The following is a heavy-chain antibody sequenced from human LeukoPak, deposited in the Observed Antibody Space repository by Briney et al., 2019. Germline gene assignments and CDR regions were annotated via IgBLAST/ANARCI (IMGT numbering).Heavy chain of an antibody. J-gene: IGHJ5*02. CDR1: GGTFSSYA. CDR3: ARDPREITIFGVVTLENWFDP. CDR2: IIPIFGTA. V-gene: IGHV1-69*01. Sequence: SVKVSCTASGGTFSSYAISWVRQAPGQGLEWMGGIIPIFGTANYAQKFQGRVTITADESTSTAYMELSSLRSEDTAVYYCARDPREITIFGVVTLENWFDPWGQGTLVTVSS. D-gene: IGHD3-3*01.